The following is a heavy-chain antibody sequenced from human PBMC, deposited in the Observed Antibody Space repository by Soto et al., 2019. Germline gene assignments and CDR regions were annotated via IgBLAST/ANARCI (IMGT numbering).Heavy chain of an antibody. CDR1: GFSLSNARMG. Sequence: QVTLKESGPVLVKPTETLTLTCTVSGFSLSNARMGVSWIRQPPGKALEWLAHIFSNDEKSYSTSLKSRLTNAKDXFKXQXVLTMTNMDPVDTATYYCARIQRAMVRGVITLDLGYWGQGTLVTVSS. V-gene: IGHV2-26*01. D-gene: IGHD3-10*01. CDR2: IFSNDEK. J-gene: IGHJ4*02. CDR3: ARIQRAMVRGVITLDLGY.